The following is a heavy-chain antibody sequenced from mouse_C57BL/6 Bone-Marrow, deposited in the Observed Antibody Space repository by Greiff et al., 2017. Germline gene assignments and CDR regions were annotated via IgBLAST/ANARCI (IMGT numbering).Heavy chain of an antibody. CDR3: ATSYDYDDAMDY. CDR2: IYPGSGNT. V-gene: IGHV1-76*01. Sequence: QVQLQQSGAELVRPGASVKLSCKASGYTFTDSYINCVKQRPGQGLEWIARIYPGSGNTYYNEKFKGKATLTAEKSSSTAYMQLSSLTSEDSAVYFCATSYDYDDAMDYWGQGTSVTVSS. D-gene: IGHD2-4*01. CDR1: GYTFTDSY. J-gene: IGHJ4*01.